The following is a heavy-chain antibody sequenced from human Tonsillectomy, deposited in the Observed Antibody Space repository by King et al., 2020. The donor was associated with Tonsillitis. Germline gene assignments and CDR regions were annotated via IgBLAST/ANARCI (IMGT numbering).Heavy chain of an antibody. J-gene: IGHJ3*02. V-gene: IGHV3-64D*06. CDR3: ERERDYGGRGAFDI. D-gene: IGHD4-17*01. CDR1: GFTFSSYA. CDR2: IGSNGGTT. Sequence: VQLVESGGGLVQPGGSLRLSCSASGFTFSSYAMHWVRQAPGKGLEYVSAIGSNGGTTYYADSVKGRFTISRDNSKNTLYLQMSSLRAEDTAVYYCERERDYGGRGAFDIWGQGTMVTVSS.